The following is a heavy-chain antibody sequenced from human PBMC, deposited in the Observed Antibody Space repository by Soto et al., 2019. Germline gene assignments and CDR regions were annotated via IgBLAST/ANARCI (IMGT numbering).Heavy chain of an antibody. D-gene: IGHD5-12*01. CDR2: ISYDGSNK. CDR1: GFTFSSYG. CDR3: AKIGGYECVLLGEHDY. Sequence: GGSLRLSCAASGFTFSSYGMHWVRQAPGKGLEWVAVISYDGSNKYYADSVKGRFTISRDNSKNTLYLQMNSLRAEDTAVYYCAKIGGYECVLLGEHDYWGQGTLVTVSS. V-gene: IGHV3-30*18. J-gene: IGHJ4*02.